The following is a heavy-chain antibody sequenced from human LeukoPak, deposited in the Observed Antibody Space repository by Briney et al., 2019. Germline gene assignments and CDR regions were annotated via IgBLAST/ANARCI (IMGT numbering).Heavy chain of an antibody. CDR2: ISYTGSA. Sequence: KTSETLSLTCTVSGGSISSYYWSWLRQPPGKGLEWIGYISYTGSANYNPSLKSRVTISVDTSKNQFSLKLSSVTAADTAVYYCAREITIFGVVITPHFDYWGQGTLVTVSS. CDR1: GGSISSYY. V-gene: IGHV4-59*12. J-gene: IGHJ4*02. CDR3: AREITIFGVVITPHFDY. D-gene: IGHD3-3*01.